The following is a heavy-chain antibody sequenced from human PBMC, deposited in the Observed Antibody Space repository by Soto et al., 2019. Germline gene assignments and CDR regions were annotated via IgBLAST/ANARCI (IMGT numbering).Heavy chain of an antibody. J-gene: IGHJ5*02. CDR3: ARHPERIAQIGWFDP. CDR2: INSDGRST. V-gene: IGHV3-74*01. D-gene: IGHD6-13*01. Sequence: PGGSLRLSCAASGFTFSNYWMHWVRQAPGKGLVWVSRINSDGRSTRYADSVKGRFTISRDNAKNTLYLQMNSLRAEDAAVYYCARHPERIAQIGWFDPWGQGTLVTVSS. CDR1: GFTFSNYW.